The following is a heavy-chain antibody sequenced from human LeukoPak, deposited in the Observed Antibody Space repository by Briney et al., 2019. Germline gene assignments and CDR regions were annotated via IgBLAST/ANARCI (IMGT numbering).Heavy chain of an antibody. Sequence: GRGLRSSCSAYWFTFHDSGMQRVRHAPGEGLGWISGISLNSGDIRYADSVKCRFTISRDNAKNSLYLQMNSLRVEDMAFYYCVRDNDRDNDGPDDYWGQGTLVTVSS. V-gene: IGHV3-9*03. D-gene: IGHD1-1*01. CDR1: WFTFHDSG. J-gene: IGHJ4*02. CDR2: ISLNSGDI. CDR3: VRDNDRDNDGPDDY.